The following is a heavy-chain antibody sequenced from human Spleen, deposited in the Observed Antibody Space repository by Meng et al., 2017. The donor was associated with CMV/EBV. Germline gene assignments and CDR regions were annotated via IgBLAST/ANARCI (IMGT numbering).Heavy chain of an antibody. Sequence: ASVKVSCKASGYIFTDYYIHWVRQAPGQGLEWMGWINPNSGGANSALKFQGRFTISRDNAKNSLYLQMNSLTVDDTAVYYCARDGTTVFGVIIPNYAMDVWGQGTPVTVSS. CDR3: ARDGTTVFGVIIPNYAMDV. V-gene: IGHV1-2*02. CDR2: INPNSGGA. CDR1: GYIFTDYY. D-gene: IGHD3-3*01. J-gene: IGHJ6*02.